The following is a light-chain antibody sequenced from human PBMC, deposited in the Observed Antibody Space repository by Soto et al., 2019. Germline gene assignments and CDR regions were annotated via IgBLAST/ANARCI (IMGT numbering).Light chain of an antibody. CDR1: PPISVY. CDR3: QQYNSYWPWT. J-gene: IGKJ1*01. Sequence: DILMTQSRSSLSACVGDRFTITCQTGPPISVYLNWYQQKPGKAPKLLIYDASSLESGVPSRFSGSGSGTEFTLTISSLQPDDFATYYCQQYNSYWPWTFGQGTKVDIK. CDR2: DAS. V-gene: IGKV1-5*01.